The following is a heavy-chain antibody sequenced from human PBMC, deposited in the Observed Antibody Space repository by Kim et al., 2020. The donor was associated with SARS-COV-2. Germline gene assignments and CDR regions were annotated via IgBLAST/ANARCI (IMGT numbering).Heavy chain of an antibody. Sequence: SETLSLTCTVSGGSISSSSYYWGWIRQPPGKGLEWIGSIYYSGSTYYNPSLKSRVTISVDTSKNQFSLKLSSVTAADTAVYYCARGPTWRGTMPDFDYWGQGTLVTVSS. V-gene: IGHV4-39*07. J-gene: IGHJ4*02. D-gene: IGHD3-16*01. CDR1: GGSISSSSYY. CDR3: ARGPTWRGTMPDFDY. CDR2: IYYSGST.